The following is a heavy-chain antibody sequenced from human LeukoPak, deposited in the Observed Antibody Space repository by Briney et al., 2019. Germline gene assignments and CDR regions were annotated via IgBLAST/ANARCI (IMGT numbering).Heavy chain of an antibody. CDR2: IYSCGST. V-gene: IGHV3-66*03. D-gene: IGHD6-13*01. CDR1: GFTVSSNY. J-gene: IGHJ4*02. CDR3: ARGDSSSWYYFDY. Sequence: GGSLRLSCAASGFTVSSNYMSWVRQAPGKGLEWVSVIYSCGSTYCADSVKGRFTISRDNSKNTLYLQINSLRAEDTAVYYCARGDSSSWYYFDYWGQGTLVTVSS.